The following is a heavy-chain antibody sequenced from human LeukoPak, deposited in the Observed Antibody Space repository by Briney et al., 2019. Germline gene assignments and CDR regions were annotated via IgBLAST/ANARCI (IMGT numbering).Heavy chain of an antibody. CDR1: GFTVSAYA. J-gene: IGHJ4*02. D-gene: IGHD3-10*01. CDR3: AARKVRGVWFYLDY. V-gene: IGHV3-23*01. CDR2: IYDDNT. Sequence: GGSLRLSCAASGFTVSAYAMAWVRQAPGKGLEWVSTIYDDNTYYADSVKGRFAISTNNSKNTLYLQMNSLRVEDTAVYFCAARKVRGVWFYLDYWGQGTLVTVSS.